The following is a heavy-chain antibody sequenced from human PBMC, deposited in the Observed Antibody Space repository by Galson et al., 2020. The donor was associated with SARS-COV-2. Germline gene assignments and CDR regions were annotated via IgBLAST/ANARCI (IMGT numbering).Heavy chain of an antibody. D-gene: IGHD1-1*01. V-gene: IGHV1-69*01. J-gene: IGHJ4*02. Sequence: KIYCKASGGTFSSSDVNWVRQAPGQGLEWLGGFIPVFHTPTYAQKFQGRVKITADEPTTTAYMELTSLRSDDTAVYFCVRGEVQTLDYWGQGTLVTVSS. CDR2: FIPVFHTP. CDR1: GGTFSSSD. CDR3: VRGEVQTLDY.